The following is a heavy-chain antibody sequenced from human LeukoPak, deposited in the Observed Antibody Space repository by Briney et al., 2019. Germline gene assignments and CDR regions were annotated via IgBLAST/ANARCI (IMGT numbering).Heavy chain of an antibody. CDR1: GYTLTELS. J-gene: IGHJ6*02. CDR3: ATLNSGNTPYYYGMDV. Sequence: ASVKVSCKVSGYTLTELSMHWVRQAPGKGLEWMGGFDPEDGETIYAQKFQGRVTMTEDTSTDTAYMELSSLRSEDTAVYYCATLNSGNTPYYYGMDVWGQGTTVTVSS. D-gene: IGHD3-10*01. CDR2: FDPEDGET. V-gene: IGHV1-24*01.